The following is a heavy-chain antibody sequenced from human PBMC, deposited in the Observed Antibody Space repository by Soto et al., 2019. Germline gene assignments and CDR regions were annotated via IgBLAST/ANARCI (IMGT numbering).Heavy chain of an antibody. CDR1: GGTFSSYA. CDR3: ATLYSSGGSYYYYGVDV. D-gene: IGHD6-19*01. J-gene: IGHJ6*02. CDR2: IIPIFGTA. V-gene: IGHV1-69*12. Sequence: QVQLVQSGAEVKKPGSSVKVSCKASGGTFSSYAISWVRQAPGQGLEWMGGIIPIFGTADYAQKFQGRVTITADESTSTAYMELSSLRSEDTAVYYCATLYSSGGSYYYYGVDVWGQGTTVTVSS.